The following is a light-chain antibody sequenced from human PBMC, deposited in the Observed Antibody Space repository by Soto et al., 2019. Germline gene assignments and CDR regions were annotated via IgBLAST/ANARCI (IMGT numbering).Light chain of an antibody. J-gene: IGKJ1*01. CDR2: KAS. V-gene: IGKV1-5*03. CDR1: QSISSW. Sequence: DIQMTQSPSTLSASVGDRVTITCRASQSISSWLAWYQQKPGKAPKLLIYKASNLESGAASRFIGSGSGTEFTLTISSLQADDVAYYYCQQYNSYWTFGQGTKVEIK. CDR3: QQYNSYWT.